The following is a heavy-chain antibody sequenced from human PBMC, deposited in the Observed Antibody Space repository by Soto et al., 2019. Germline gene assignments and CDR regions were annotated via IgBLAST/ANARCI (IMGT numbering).Heavy chain of an antibody. D-gene: IGHD2-21*02. CDR2: IYWDDDN. J-gene: IGHJ4*02. CDR1: GFSLSTIGVG. V-gene: IGHV2-5*02. CDR3: PQRIVANSGGDCSLFDY. Sequence: SGPTLVNPTQTLTLTCTFSGFSLSTIGVGVGWIRQPPGKAPEWLALIYWDDDNRYSPSLKSRLTITKDTSKDQAVLTMTNMDPVDTATYSCPQRIVANSGGDCSLFDYWGQGTLVTVSS.